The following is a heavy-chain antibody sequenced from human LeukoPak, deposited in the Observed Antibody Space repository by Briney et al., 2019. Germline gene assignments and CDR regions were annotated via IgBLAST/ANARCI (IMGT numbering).Heavy chain of an antibody. D-gene: IGHD6-6*01. V-gene: IGHV3-43*02. J-gene: IGHJ4*02. CDR3: AKDRSFSRSSGYFDY. CDR2: ISGDGGST. Sequence: GGSLRLSCAASGLNFDDYGMKWVRQAPGRGLECVSLISGDGGSTYYADSVKGRFTISRDNSKNSLHLQMNSLRSEDTAFYYCAKDRSFSRSSGYFDYWGQGSLVTVSS. CDR1: GLNFDDYG.